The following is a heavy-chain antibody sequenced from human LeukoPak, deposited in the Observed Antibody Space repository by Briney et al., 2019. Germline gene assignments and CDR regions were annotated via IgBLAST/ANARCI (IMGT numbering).Heavy chain of an antibody. CDR1: GFSFSSYG. CDR3: VRDSDDYGDHTTRRFDY. CDR2: ISYDGSNE. D-gene: IGHD4-17*01. V-gene: IGHV3-30*03. Sequence: GGSLRLSCAASGFSFSSYGMHWVRQAPGKGLEWVAVISYDGSNEYFADSVKGRFTVSRDNSKNTLYLQMNSLRAEDTAVYHCVRDSDDYGDHTTRRFDYWGQGTLVTVSS. J-gene: IGHJ4*02.